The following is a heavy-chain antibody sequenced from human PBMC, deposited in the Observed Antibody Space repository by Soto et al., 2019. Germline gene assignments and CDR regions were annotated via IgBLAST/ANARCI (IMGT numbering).Heavy chain of an antibody. CDR1: GYTFSSYG. CDR3: ARDYYDGSGSNPSSSGVDV. D-gene: IGHD3-10*01. CDR2: ISARNGDT. V-gene: IGHV1-18*04. Sequence: QVQLVQSGTEVTEPGASVKVSCKASGYTFSSYGSSWVRQAQGQGLEWMGWISARNGDTNYAQKFQGRVTMTTDTFTSRVYMELRSLRSDDTAMYDCARDYYDGSGSNPSSSGVDVWGEGTTVTVSS. J-gene: IGHJ6*04.